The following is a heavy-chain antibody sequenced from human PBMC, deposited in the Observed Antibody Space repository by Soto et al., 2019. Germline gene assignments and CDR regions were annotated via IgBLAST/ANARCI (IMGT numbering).Heavy chain of an antibody. Sequence: GGSLRLCCAASGFTFSSYAMHWVRQAPGKGLEWVAVISYDGSNKYYADSVKGRFTISRDNSKNTLYLQMNSLRPEDTAVYYCARGLFYGSGSYRFDYWGQGTLVTVSS. CDR2: ISYDGSNK. V-gene: IGHV3-30-3*01. CDR1: GFTFSSYA. CDR3: ARGLFYGSGSYRFDY. J-gene: IGHJ4*02. D-gene: IGHD3-10*01.